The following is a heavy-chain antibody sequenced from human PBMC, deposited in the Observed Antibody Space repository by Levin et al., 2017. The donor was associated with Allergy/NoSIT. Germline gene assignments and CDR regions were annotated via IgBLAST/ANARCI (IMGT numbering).Heavy chain of an antibody. Sequence: QTLSLTCTFSGFSLSTSGVGVGWIRQPPGKALEWLALIYWDDDKRYSPSLKSRLTITKDTSKNQVVLTMTNMDPVDTATYYCAHGSVIAAAGPFDYWGQGTLVTVSS. J-gene: IGHJ4*02. CDR2: IYWDDDK. CDR1: GFSLSTSGVG. CDR3: AHGSVIAAAGPFDY. D-gene: IGHD6-13*01. V-gene: IGHV2-5*02.